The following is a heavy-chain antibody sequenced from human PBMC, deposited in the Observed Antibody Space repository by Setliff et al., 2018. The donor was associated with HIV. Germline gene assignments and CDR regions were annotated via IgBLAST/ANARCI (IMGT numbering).Heavy chain of an antibody. CDR1: GFTLSDHW. Sequence: QPGGSLRLSCAASGFTLSDHWMHWVRQVPGKGLVWVSRTNNDGSITNYADFVKGRFTISVDTSKKQLSLKLSSVTAADTAVYYCARDSTDGSGFPGPPSFWGQGTLVTVSS. CDR2: TNNDGSIT. D-gene: IGHD3-22*01. V-gene: IGHV3-74*01. J-gene: IGHJ4*02. CDR3: ARDSTDGSGFPGPPSF.